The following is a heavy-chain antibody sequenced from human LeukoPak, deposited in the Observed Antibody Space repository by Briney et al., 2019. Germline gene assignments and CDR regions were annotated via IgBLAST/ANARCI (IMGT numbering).Heavy chain of an antibody. CDR2: IKGKTEAGTI. D-gene: IGHD2-21*01. CDR3: TTGELN. V-gene: IGHV3-15*01. CDR1: GFTFTNAW. J-gene: IGHJ4*02. Sequence: GGSLRLSCAASGFTFTNAWMTWVRQAPGKGLEWVGRIKGKTEAGTIDYAAPVKGRFTISRDDSKNTLYLQLSSLKTDDTAVYYCTTGELNWGQGTLVTVSS.